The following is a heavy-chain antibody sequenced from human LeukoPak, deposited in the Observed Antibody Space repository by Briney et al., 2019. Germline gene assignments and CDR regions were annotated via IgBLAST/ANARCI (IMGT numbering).Heavy chain of an antibody. V-gene: IGHV3-23*01. CDR2: ISGSGGST. J-gene: IGHJ4*02. CDR1: GFTFSSYA. Sequence: GGSLRLSCAASGFTFSSYAMSWVRQAPGKGLEWVSAISGSGGSTYYADSVKGRFTISRDNSKNTLYLQMSSLRAEDTAVYYCAKVSDYDFWSGYPGDYWGQGTLVTVSS. CDR3: AKVSDYDFWSGYPGDY. D-gene: IGHD3-3*01.